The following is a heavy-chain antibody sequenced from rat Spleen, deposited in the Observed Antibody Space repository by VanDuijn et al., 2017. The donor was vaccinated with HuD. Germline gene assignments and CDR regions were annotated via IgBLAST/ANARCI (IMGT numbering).Heavy chain of an antibody. D-gene: IGHD1-12*03. CDR1: GFSFSNHY. Sequence: EVQLVETGGGLVQPGRSMKLSCAASGFSFSNHYMAWVRQTPTKGLEWVASINTGGGITYYRDSVKGRFTISRDNAKSTLYLQVDSLRSEDTATYYCARHGYYDGYYHYFDYGGQGVMVTVSS. CDR2: INTGGGIT. J-gene: IGHJ2*01. CDR3: ARHGYYDGYYHYFDY. V-gene: IGHV5-25*01.